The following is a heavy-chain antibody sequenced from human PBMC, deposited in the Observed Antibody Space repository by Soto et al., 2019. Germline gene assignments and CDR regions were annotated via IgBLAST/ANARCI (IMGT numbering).Heavy chain of an antibody. CDR3: AREVHGSGSYSIYYAMDV. J-gene: IGHJ6*02. D-gene: IGHD3-10*01. CDR2: INTDNGNT. CDR1: GYTLTTYA. V-gene: IGHV1-3*04. Sequence: ASVKVSCKASGYTLTTYAIQWVRQAPGQRLEWMGWINTDNGNTKSSQKFQGRVTITRDTSASTAYMELSSLRSEDTAVYYCAREVHGSGSYSIYYAMDVWGQGTTVTVSS.